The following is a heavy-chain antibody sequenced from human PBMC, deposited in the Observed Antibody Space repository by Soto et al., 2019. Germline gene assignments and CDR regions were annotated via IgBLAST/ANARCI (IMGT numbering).Heavy chain of an antibody. Sequence: SETLSLTCTVSGGSISSGDYSWSWVRQSPGKGLEWIGHIYNSGITYYNPSLKSRVVISIDTSRNQFSLRLNFLTAADRAVYFCARGVTVFGLVSRFWFDPWGQGTVVTVSS. CDR2: IYNSGIT. D-gene: IGHD3-3*01. V-gene: IGHV4-30-4*01. CDR3: ARGVTVFGLVSRFWFDP. J-gene: IGHJ5*02. CDR1: GGSISSGDYS.